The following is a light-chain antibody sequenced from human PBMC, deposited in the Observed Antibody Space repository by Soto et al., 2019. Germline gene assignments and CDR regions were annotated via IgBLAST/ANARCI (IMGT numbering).Light chain of an antibody. CDR3: QQYNLWT. CDR2: DAS. Sequence: DIPMTQSPSSLSASVGDRVTITCRASQSIGSWLAWYQQKPGKAPKLLIYDASILESGVPARFGGSGSGTEFTLIISSLQPDDIATYYCQQYNLWTFGQGTKVEIK. V-gene: IGKV1-5*01. CDR1: QSIGSW. J-gene: IGKJ1*01.